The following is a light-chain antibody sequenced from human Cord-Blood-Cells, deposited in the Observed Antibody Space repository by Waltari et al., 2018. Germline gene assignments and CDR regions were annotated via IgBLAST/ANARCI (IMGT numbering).Light chain of an antibody. CDR2: EVS. CDR3: CSYAGSSTLL. CDR1: SRDVGSYNL. J-gene: IGLJ2*01. V-gene: IGLV2-23*02. Sequence: QSALTQPASVSGSPGQSITISCTGTSRDVGSYNLVSWYQQHPGKAPKLMFYEVSKRPSGVSNRFSGSKSGNTASLTISGLQAEDEADYYVCSYAGSSTLLFGGGTKLTVL.